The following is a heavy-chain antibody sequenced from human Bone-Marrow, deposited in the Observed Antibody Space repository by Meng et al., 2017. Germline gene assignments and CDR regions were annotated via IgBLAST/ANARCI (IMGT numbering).Heavy chain of an antibody. V-gene: IGHV4-39*01. J-gene: IGHJ4*02. D-gene: IGHD1-1*01. Sequence: QLQLQESGPGLVKTSETLCRTCTGSGASVRSSAYFWAWIRQPPGRGLEWVGSMHYGGNTYYNPSLKSRVSIFADTTKIHFSLNLSSVTAADTAFYYCARHLISTSWNVDFDYWGQGSLVTVSS. CDR2: MHYGGNT. CDR3: ARHLISTSWNVDFDY. CDR1: GASVRSSAYF.